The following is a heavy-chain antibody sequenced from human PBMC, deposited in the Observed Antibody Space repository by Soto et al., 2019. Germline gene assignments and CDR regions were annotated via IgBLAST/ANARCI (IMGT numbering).Heavy chain of an antibody. CDR1: GVTFSDYY. CDR2: ISSSSSYT. V-gene: IGHV3-11*05. J-gene: IGHJ6*02. Sequence: GGSLRLSCAASGVTFSDYYMSWIRQAPGKGLEWVSYISSSSSYTNYADSVKGRFTISRDNAKNSLYLQMNSLRAEDTALYYCAKGRSYYYYYGVDVWGQGTTVTVSS. CDR3: AKGRSYYYYYGVDV.